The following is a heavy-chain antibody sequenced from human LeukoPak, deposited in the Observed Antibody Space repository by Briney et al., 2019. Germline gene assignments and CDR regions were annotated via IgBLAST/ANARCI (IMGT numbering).Heavy chain of an antibody. Sequence: SETLSLTCAVYGGSFSGYYWSWIRQPPGKGLEWIGEINYSGSTNYNPSLKSRVTISVDTSKNQFSLKLSSVTAADTAVYYCARVGDSSGYYKGFDIWGQGTMVTVSS. CDR3: ARVGDSSGYYKGFDI. D-gene: IGHD3-22*01. CDR1: GGSFSGYY. CDR2: INYSGST. V-gene: IGHV4-34*01. J-gene: IGHJ3*02.